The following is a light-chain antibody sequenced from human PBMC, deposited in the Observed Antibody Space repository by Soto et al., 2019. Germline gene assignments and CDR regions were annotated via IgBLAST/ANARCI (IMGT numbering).Light chain of an antibody. CDR2: GAS. Sequence: EIVMTQSPATLSVSPGERATLSCRASQSVSSNLAWYQQKPGQAPRLLIFGASTRATGTPARFSGSGSGTEFTLTISSLQSEDFAVYYCQQYNEWPPLTFGGGTKVDIK. V-gene: IGKV3-15*01. J-gene: IGKJ4*01. CDR3: QQYNEWPPLT. CDR1: QSVSSN.